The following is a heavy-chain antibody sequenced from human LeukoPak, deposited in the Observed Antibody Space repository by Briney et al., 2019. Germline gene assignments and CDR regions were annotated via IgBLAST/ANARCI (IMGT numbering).Heavy chain of an antibody. CDR3: ARGGEWLQFDCFDY. CDR1: GGTFSSYA. CDR2: IIPIFGTA. J-gene: IGHJ4*02. V-gene: IGHV1-69*01. Sequence: SVKVSCKASGGTFSSYAISCVRQAPGQGLEWMGGIIPIFGTANYAQKFQGRVTITADESTSTAYMELSSLRSEDTAVYYCARGGEWLQFDCFDYWGQGTLVTVSS. D-gene: IGHD5-24*01.